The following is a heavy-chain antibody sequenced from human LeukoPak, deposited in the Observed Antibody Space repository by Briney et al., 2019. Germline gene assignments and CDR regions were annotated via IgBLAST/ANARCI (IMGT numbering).Heavy chain of an antibody. CDR3: AEVGPGRHYGSGSYYSQPYYFDY. V-gene: IGHV1-3*01. Sequence: ASVKVSCKASGYTFTSYAMHWVRQAPGQRLEWLGWINAGNGNTKYSQKFQGRVTITRDTSASTAYMELSSLRSEDTAVYYCAEVGPGRHYGSGSYYSQPYYFDYWGQGTLVTVSS. CDR1: GYTFTSYA. J-gene: IGHJ4*02. CDR2: INAGNGNT. D-gene: IGHD3-10*01.